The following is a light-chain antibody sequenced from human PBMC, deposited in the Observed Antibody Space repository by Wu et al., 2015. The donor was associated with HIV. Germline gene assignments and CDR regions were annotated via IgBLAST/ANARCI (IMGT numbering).Light chain of an antibody. CDR1: QDISNY. J-gene: IGKJ2*01. Sequence: DIQMTQSPSFLSASVGDRVTITCRASQDISNYLAWCQQKLGKAPKLLIDTASTLQSGVPSRFSGSGSGTDFTLTISSLQPEDFATYYCQQVNSYPYTFGQGTKLEIK. CDR3: QQVNSYPYT. CDR2: TAS. V-gene: IGKV1-9*01.